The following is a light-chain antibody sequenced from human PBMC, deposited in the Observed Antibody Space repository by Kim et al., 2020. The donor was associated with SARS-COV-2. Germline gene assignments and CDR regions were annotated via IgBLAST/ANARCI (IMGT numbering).Light chain of an antibody. V-gene: IGLV3-1*01. CDR1: KLGDKY. CDR3: QAWDSSTHWV. J-gene: IGLJ3*02. CDR2: QDS. Sequence: PPEQTASITCSGDKLGDKYACWYQQQPGQSPVLVIYQDSTRPSGIPERFSGSNSGNTATLTISGTQAMDEADYYCQAWDSSTHWVFGGGTQLTVL.